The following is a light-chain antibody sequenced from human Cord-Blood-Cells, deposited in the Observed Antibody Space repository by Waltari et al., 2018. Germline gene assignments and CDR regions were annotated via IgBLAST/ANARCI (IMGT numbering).Light chain of an antibody. V-gene: IGLV2-11*01. J-gene: IGLJ2*01. CDR2: DVS. Sequence: QSALTQPRSVSGSPGQSATISCTGPSSDVGGYNYFSWYQQHPGKAPKLMIFDVSKRPSGVPDRFSGSKSGNTASLTISGLQAEDEADYYCCSYAGSYTYVVFGGGTKLTVL. CDR3: CSYAGSYTYVV. CDR1: SSDVGGYNY.